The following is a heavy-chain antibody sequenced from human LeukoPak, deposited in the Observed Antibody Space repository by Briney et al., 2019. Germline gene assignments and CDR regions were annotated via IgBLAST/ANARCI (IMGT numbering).Heavy chain of an antibody. CDR1: GFTFGDYA. D-gene: IGHD6-13*01. J-gene: IGHJ5*02. Sequence: PGRSLRLSCTASGFTFGDYAMSWVRQAPGKGLEWVGFIRSKAYGGTTEYAASVKGRFTISRDDSKSIAYLQMNSLKTEDTAVYYCTRDHRIAAAGTGFDPWGQGTLVTVSS. V-gene: IGHV3-49*04. CDR2: IRSKAYGGTT. CDR3: TRDHRIAAAGTGFDP.